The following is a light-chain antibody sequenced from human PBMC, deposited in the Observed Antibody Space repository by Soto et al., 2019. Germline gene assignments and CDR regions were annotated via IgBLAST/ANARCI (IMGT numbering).Light chain of an antibody. CDR3: QQGHNWPLT. CDR2: SAS. CDR1: QSISTE. V-gene: IGKV3-15*01. Sequence: EIVMTQSRPTLSVSPGERATLSCRASQSISTELAWYQQKPGQPPRLLIYSASTRATGVPARFTGSGSGSEFTLTISGLQSEDFAVYYCQQGHNWPLTFGQGTRLEI. J-gene: IGKJ2*01.